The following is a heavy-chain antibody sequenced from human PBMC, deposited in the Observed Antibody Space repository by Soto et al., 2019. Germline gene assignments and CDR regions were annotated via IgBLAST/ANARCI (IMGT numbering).Heavy chain of an antibody. CDR1: GGSISSYY. D-gene: IGHD2-21*01. CDR2: IYYSGST. J-gene: IGHJ4*02. CDR3: ARGPNGGGDCFPYSFDY. Sequence: PSETLSLTCTVSGGSISSYYWSWIRQPPGKGLEWIGYIYYSGSTNYNPSLKSRVTISVDTSKNQFSLKLSSVTAADTAVYYCARGPNGGGDCFPYSFDYWGKGTLVTVPS. V-gene: IGHV4-59*01.